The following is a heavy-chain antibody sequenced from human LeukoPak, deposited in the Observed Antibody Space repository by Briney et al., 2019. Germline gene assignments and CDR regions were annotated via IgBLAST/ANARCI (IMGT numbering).Heavy chain of an antibody. J-gene: IGHJ4*02. D-gene: IGHD3-10*01. V-gene: IGHV3-23*01. CDR2: VSGSGGST. Sequence: GGSLRLSCAASGITFSSHAMSWVRQAPGKGLEWVSGVSGSGGSTYYADSVKGRFTISRDNSKNTLYLQMNSLRAEGTAVYYCAKDLWDSGSQAYFDYWGQGTLVTVSS. CDR1: GITFSSHA. CDR3: AKDLWDSGSQAYFDY.